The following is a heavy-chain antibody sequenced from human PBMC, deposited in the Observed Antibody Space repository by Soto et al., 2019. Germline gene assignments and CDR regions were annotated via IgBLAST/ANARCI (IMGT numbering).Heavy chain of an antibody. CDR1: GGTFSSYA. CDR2: IIPIFGTA. J-gene: IGHJ6*02. V-gene: IGHV1-69*13. Sequence: SVKVSCKASGGTFSSYAISWVRQAPGQGLEWMGGIIPIFGTANYAQKFQGRVTITADESTSTAYMELSSLRSEDTAVYYCARAGIAVAGTPSYYYYYGMDVWGQGTTVTVSS. D-gene: IGHD6-19*01. CDR3: ARAGIAVAGTPSYYYYYGMDV.